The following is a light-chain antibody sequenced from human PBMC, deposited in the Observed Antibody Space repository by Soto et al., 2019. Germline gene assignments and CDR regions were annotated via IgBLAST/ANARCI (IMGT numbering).Light chain of an antibody. CDR3: QQSYSTPMYT. V-gene: IGKV1-39*01. CDR2: SSS. Sequence: DIQMTQSPSSLSASVGERVTITCRASQSISSYLNWYQQKPGKAPKLLIYSSSSLQSGGPSRLSGSGSVTDFTLSISSLQPEDFATYYCQQSYSTPMYTFGQGTKLQIK. CDR1: QSISSY. J-gene: IGKJ2*01.